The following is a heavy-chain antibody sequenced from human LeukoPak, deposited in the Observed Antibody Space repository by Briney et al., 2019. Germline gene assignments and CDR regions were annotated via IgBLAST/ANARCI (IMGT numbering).Heavy chain of an antibody. CDR1: GFTFSSYA. CDR3: ARYCSDTSCYWVGAYDY. D-gene: IGHD2-2*01. Sequence: GGSLRLSCAASGFTFSSYAMHWVRQAPGKGLEYVSAISSNGGSTYYANSVKGRFNISRDNSKKTLYLQMGSLRAEDMAVYYCARYCSDTSCYWVGAYDYWGQGTLVTVSS. V-gene: IGHV3-64*01. J-gene: IGHJ4*02. CDR2: ISSNGGST.